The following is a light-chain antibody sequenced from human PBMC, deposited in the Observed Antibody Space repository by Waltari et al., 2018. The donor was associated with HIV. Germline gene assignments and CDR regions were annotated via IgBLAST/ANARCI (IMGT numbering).Light chain of an antibody. J-gene: IGKJ5*01. Sequence: DVVVTQSPLSLSVTLGQPASISCKSSHSVVHTDGNTYLNWFQQRPGQSPRRLIYRVSKRDSGVPDRFSGSGSGADFTLRISRVEAEDVGVYYCMFWPQNTFGQGTRLEIK. CDR3: MFWPQNT. CDR2: RVS. V-gene: IGKV2-30*02. CDR1: HSVVHTDGNTY.